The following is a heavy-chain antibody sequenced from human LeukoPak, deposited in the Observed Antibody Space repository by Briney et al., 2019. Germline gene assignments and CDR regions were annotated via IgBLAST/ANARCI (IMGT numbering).Heavy chain of an antibody. Sequence: GGSLRLSCAASGFTFSSYGMHWVRQAPGKGLEWVAVIWYDGSNKYYADSVKGRFTISRDNSKNTLYLQMNSLRAEDTAVYYCAKAKYSSSSAWFDPWGQGTLVTVSS. CDR2: IWYDGSNK. V-gene: IGHV3-33*06. D-gene: IGHD6-6*01. CDR3: AKAKYSSSSAWFDP. J-gene: IGHJ5*02. CDR1: GFTFSSYG.